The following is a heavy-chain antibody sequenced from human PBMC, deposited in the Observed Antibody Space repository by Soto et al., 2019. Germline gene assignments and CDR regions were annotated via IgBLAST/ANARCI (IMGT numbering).Heavy chain of an antibody. CDR2: ITGSGGST. V-gene: IGHV3-23*01. Sequence: VGSLRLSCVVSGFSFSSYAMSWVRQAPGKGLEWVSAITGSGGSTYYADSAKGRFTISRDNSKNTLYLQMNSLRAEDTAVYYCAKDPRFSFPLWGQGTLVTVSS. CDR3: AKDPRFSFPL. D-gene: IGHD3-16*01. J-gene: IGHJ4*02. CDR1: GFSFSSYA.